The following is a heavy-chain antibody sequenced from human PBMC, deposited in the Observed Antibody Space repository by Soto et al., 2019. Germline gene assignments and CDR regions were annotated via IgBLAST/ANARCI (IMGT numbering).Heavy chain of an antibody. CDR2: ISWNSGSI. J-gene: IGHJ6*02. CDR1: GFTFDDYA. D-gene: IGHD2-21*01. V-gene: IGHV3-9*01. Sequence: EVQLVESGGGLVQPGRSLRLSCAASGFTFDDYAMHWVRQAPGKGLEWVSGISWNSGSIGYADSVKGRFTISRDNAKNSLYLQMNSLRAEDTALYYCAKGAHIVSSYGMDVWGQGTTVTVSS. CDR3: AKGAHIVSSYGMDV.